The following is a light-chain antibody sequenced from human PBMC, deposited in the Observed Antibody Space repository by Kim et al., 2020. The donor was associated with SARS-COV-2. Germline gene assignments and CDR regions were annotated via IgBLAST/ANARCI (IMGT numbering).Light chain of an antibody. Sequence: EIVMTQSPATLSVSPGERATLSCRASQSVSSNFARYQQKPGQAPRLLIYGASTRATGVPARFSGSGSGTEFTLTISSLQSEDFAFYYCQQYNNWPPWTFGQGTKVDIK. CDR3: QQYNNWPPWT. CDR2: GAS. J-gene: IGKJ1*01. CDR1: QSVSSN. V-gene: IGKV3-15*01.